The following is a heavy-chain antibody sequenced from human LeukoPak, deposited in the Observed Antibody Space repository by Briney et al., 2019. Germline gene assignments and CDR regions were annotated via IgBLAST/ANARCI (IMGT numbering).Heavy chain of an antibody. Sequence: GGSLRLFCAASGFTFSSYAMSWVRQAPGEGLEWVSAISGSGGSTYYADSVKGRFTISRDNSKNTLYLQMNSLRAEDTAVYYCAKDHGAVCTCWFDPWGQGTLVTVSS. D-gene: IGHD6-19*01. J-gene: IGHJ5*02. V-gene: IGHV3-23*01. CDR1: GFTFSSYA. CDR3: AKDHGAVCTCWFDP. CDR2: ISGSGGST.